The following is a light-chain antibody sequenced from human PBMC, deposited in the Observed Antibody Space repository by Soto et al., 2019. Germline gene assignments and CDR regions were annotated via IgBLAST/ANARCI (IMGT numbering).Light chain of an antibody. CDR3: ASYAGSQNYV. V-gene: IGLV2-8*01. CDR2: EVS. CDR1: SADVGGYNF. Sequence: VLTQPPSASGSLGQSVTISCTGTSADVGGYNFVSWYQQHPGKAPKLMIFEVSQRPSGVPDRFSGSKSGNTASLTVSELQAEDGADYYCASYAGSQNYVFGTGTKVTVL. J-gene: IGLJ1*01.